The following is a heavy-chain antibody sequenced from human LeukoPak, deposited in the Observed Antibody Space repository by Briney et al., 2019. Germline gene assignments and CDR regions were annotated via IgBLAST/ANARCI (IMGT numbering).Heavy chain of an antibody. CDR3: ARALPHDYGDYGSFDI. Sequence: GGSLRLSCAASGFTFSSYGMHWVRQAPGKGLEWVAVIWYDGSNKYYADSVKGRFTISRDNSKNTLFVEMNSLRAEDTAVYYCARALPHDYGDYGSFDIWGQGTMVTASS. CDR2: IWYDGSNK. CDR1: GFTFSSYG. J-gene: IGHJ3*02. D-gene: IGHD4-17*01. V-gene: IGHV3-33*01.